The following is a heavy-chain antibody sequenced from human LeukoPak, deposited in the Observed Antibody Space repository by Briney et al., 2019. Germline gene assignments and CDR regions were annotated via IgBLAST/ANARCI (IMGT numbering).Heavy chain of an antibody. CDR3: AKDKYQLPDLGGDGIDY. Sequence: GGSLRLSCAASGFTFSSYSMKWFRQAPGKGLEWVSSISSSSYYIYYADSVKGRFTISRDNAKNSLYLQMNSLRAEDTAIYYCAKDKYQLPDLGGDGIDYWGQGTLVTVSS. CDR1: GFTFSSYS. D-gene: IGHD2-2*01. CDR2: ISSSSYYI. V-gene: IGHV3-21*01. J-gene: IGHJ4*02.